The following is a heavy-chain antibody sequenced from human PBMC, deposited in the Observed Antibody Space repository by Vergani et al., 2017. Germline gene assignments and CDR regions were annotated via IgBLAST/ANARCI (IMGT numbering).Heavy chain of an antibody. CDR2: INPIDSKI. J-gene: IGHJ4*02. V-gene: IGHV5-51*01. D-gene: IGHD3-16*01. Sequence: EVMLVQSGAEVKKPGESLKISCKYSESSFISNEIAWVRQMSGKGLQWMGNINPIDSKIAYSPSFQGQAIMSLDKSITTAYLQWRSLKASDTAIYFCARHDRKTYTATMGWYDYWGQGILVTVSS. CDR1: ESSFISNE. CDR3: ARHDRKTYTATMGWYDY.